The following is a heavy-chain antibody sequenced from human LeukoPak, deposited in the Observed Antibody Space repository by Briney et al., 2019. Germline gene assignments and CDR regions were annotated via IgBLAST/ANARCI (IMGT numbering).Heavy chain of an antibody. CDR3: ARVAPPYYYDSSGYFDY. D-gene: IGHD3-22*01. CDR1: GFTVSSNH. V-gene: IGHV3-53*01. Sequence: AGGSLRLSCAASGFTVSSNHMSWVRQAPGKGLEWVSVIYSGGSTYYADSVKGRFTISRDNSKNTLYLQMNSLRAEDTAVYYCARVAPPYYYDSSGYFDYWGQGTLVTVSS. J-gene: IGHJ4*02. CDR2: IYSGGST.